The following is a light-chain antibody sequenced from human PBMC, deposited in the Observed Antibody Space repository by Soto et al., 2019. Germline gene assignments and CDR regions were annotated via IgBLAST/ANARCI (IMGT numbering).Light chain of an antibody. J-gene: IGKJ4*01. CDR3: QQYNSYLLT. CDR1: QSISSW. Sequence: GDRVTITCRASQSISSWLAWYPQKPGKAPKLLIYDASSLESGVPSRFSGSGSGTEFNLTISSLQHDDFATYYCQQYNSYLLTFGGGTKVEIK. CDR2: DAS. V-gene: IGKV1-5*01.